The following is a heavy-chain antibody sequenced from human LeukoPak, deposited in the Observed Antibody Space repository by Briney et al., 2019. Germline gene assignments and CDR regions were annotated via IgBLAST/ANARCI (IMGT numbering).Heavy chain of an antibody. Sequence: GASVKVPCKASGYTFTSYGISWVRQAPGQGLEWMGWISAYNGNTNYAQKLQGRVTMTTDTSTSTAYMELRSLRSDDTAVYYCARESYCSSTSCYEGYYYYYMDVWGKGTTVTVSS. CDR1: GYTFTSYG. V-gene: IGHV1-18*01. D-gene: IGHD2-2*01. J-gene: IGHJ6*03. CDR3: ARESYCSSTSCYEGYYYYYMDV. CDR2: ISAYNGNT.